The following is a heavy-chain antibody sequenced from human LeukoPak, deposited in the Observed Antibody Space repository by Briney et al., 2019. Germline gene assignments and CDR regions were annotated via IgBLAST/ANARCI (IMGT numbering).Heavy chain of an antibody. CDR2: ISYDGSNK. V-gene: IGHV3-30*18. Sequence: GRSLRLSCAAYAFTFSSYGMHWVRQPPDKGLEWEAVISYDGSNKYYADSVKGRFTISRDNSKNTLYLQMNSLRAEDTAVYYCAKLCSTSCHGSGSLIDYWGQGTLVTVSS. CDR3: AKLCSTSCHGSGSLIDY. CDR1: AFTFSSYG. D-gene: IGHD2-2*01. J-gene: IGHJ4*02.